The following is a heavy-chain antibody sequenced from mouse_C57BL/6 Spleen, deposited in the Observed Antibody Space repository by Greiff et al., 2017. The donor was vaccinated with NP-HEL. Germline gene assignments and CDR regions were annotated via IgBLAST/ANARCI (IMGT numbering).Heavy chain of an antibody. D-gene: IGHD1-1*01. Sequence: QVQLQQSGAELMKPGASVKLSCKATGYTFTGYWIEWVKQRPGHGLEWIGEILPGSGSTNYNEKFKGKATVTAGTSANTAYMQLSSLTTEDSAIYYCARTGSSYVAWFAYWGQGTLVTVSA. CDR2: ILPGSGST. V-gene: IGHV1-9*01. CDR1: GYTFTGYW. CDR3: ARTGSSYVAWFAY. J-gene: IGHJ3*01.